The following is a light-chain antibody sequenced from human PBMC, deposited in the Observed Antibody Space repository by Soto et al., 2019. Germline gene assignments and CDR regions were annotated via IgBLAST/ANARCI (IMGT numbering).Light chain of an antibody. CDR2: SAS. CDR3: QQYRDWAPIT. CDR1: QSVGTN. V-gene: IGKV3-15*01. Sequence: EIVMTQSPAALSLSPGERATLSCRASQSVGTNLAWYQQKPGQAPRPLIYSASARATDVPARFSGSGSGTEFTLTISSLQSEDFAVYYGQQYRDWAPITFGGGTKVEIK. J-gene: IGKJ4*01.